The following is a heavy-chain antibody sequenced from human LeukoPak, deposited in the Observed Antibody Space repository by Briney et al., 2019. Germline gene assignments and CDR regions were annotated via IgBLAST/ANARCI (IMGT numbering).Heavy chain of an antibody. V-gene: IGHV3-66*02. D-gene: IGHD3/OR15-3a*01. Sequence: PGXSLRLSCAVSGFIFSSNYMSWVRQTPGKGVEWISVIYRDYTTYYSDSVKGRFNISRDNSKNTLYLQMDSLRVEDTAIYYCARDVPTGIFGPQYYMDVWGKGTTVTVSS. CDR1: GFIFSSNY. CDR2: IYRDYTT. J-gene: IGHJ6*03. CDR3: ARDVPTGIFGPQYYMDV.